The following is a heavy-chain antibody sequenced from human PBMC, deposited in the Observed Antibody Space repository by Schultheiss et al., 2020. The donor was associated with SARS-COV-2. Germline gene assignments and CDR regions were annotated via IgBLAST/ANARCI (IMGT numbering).Heavy chain of an antibody. V-gene: IGHV3-73*01. CDR2: IRSKANNYAT. Sequence: GGSLRLSCAASGFTFSDSAVHWVRQASGKGLEWVGRIRSKANNYATAYAASVKGRFTISRDDSKNTAYLQMNSLKTEDTAVYYCTNSGSESDYWGQGTLVTVSS. CDR3: TNSGSESDY. D-gene: IGHD1-26*01. CDR1: GFTFSDSA. J-gene: IGHJ4*02.